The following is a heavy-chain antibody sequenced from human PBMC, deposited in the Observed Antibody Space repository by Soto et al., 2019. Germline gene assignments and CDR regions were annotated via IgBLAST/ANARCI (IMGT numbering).Heavy chain of an antibody. Sequence: SETLSLTCTVSGGSISSGDYYWSWIRQPPGKGLEWIGYIYYSGSTYYNPSLKSRVTISVDTSKNQFSLKLSSVTAADTAVYYCARGGRMITFGGVIALDYWGQGTLVTVSS. CDR2: IYYSGST. CDR3: ARGGRMITFGGVIALDY. D-gene: IGHD3-16*02. CDR1: GGSISSGDYY. V-gene: IGHV4-30-4*01. J-gene: IGHJ4*02.